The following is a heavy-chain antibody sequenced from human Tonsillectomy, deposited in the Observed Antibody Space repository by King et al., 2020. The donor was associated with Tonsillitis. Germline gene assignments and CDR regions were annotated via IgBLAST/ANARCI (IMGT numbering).Heavy chain of an antibody. CDR1: GFTFSTFA. D-gene: IGHD2-2*01. CDR3: ARGRYCSSTSCYDASQQYYMDV. J-gene: IGHJ6*03. Sequence: VQLVESGGGLVQPGGSLRLSCAASGFTFSTFAMHWVRQAPGKGLEYLSGISSNGNSTYYVNSVNGRFAISRDNSRKTLYLHMCSLRPEDLAIYYSARGRYCSSTSCYDASQQYYMDVWGKGTTVTVSS. CDR2: ISSNGNST. V-gene: IGHV3-64*01.